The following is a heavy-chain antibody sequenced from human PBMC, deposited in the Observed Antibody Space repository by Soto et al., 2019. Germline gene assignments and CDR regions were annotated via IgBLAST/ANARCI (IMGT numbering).Heavy chain of an antibody. CDR2: VYSGGAT. CDR3: VRGRYGSEIH. V-gene: IGHV3-53*04. J-gene: IGHJ4*02. D-gene: IGHD3-10*01. Sequence: EVRLVESGGGLVQPVGSLRLSCAAFGFTVSSNYMTWVRLAPGKGLEWVSLVYSGGATHYAASVKGRFTISTHSSQNTLFLQMNSLRTEETATYYCVRGRYGSEIHWGQGTKVTVSS. CDR1: GFTVSSNY.